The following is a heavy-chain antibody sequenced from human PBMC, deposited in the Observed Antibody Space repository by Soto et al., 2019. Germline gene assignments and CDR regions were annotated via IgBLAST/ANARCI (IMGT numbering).Heavy chain of an antibody. CDR2: IIPMYGPA. J-gene: IGHJ5*02. V-gene: IGHV1-69*01. CDR1: GGTFSSYA. CDR3: ARVTSMVRGVLDNWFDP. D-gene: IGHD3-10*01. Sequence: QVPLVQSGAEVKKPGSSVTVSCNASGGTFSSYAIHWVRQAPGQGLEWMGGIIPMYGPAKYAQRFQGRVTITADESTTTVYMELTSLTSQDTAVYYCARVTSMVRGVLDNWFDPWGHGTLVTVSS.